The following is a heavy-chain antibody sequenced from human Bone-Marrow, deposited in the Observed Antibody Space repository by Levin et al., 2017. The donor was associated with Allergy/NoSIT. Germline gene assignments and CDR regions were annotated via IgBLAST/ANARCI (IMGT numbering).Heavy chain of an antibody. V-gene: IGHV2-5*02. Sequence: ESGPTLVKPPQTLTLTCTFSGFSLTTSGVGVGWIRQPPGKALEWLAFIYWDDEKRYSPSLKNRLTITKDTSKNRVVLTLTNMDPVDTATYYCAHRRQQVYDYWGQGTLVTVSS. CDR3: AHRRQQVYDY. CDR1: GFSLTTSGVG. D-gene: IGHD2-8*01. J-gene: IGHJ4*02. CDR2: IYWDDEK.